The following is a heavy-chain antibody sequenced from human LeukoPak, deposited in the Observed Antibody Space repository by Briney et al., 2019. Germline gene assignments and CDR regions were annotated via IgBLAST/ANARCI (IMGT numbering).Heavy chain of an antibody. V-gene: IGHV4-61*02. Sequence: SQTLSLSCTVSGGSIRSGSFYWTWLRQPAGTGLEWIGRIYTSGSTNYNPSLKSRVTISADTSKNQFSLELNSVIAADTAVYYCATGGIVANIWGQGTMVTVSS. D-gene: IGHD3-22*01. CDR2: IYTSGST. CDR3: ATGGIVANI. CDR1: GGSIRSGSFY. J-gene: IGHJ3*02.